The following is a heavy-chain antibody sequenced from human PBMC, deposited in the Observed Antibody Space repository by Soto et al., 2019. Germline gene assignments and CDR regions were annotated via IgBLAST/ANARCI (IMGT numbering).Heavy chain of an antibody. V-gene: IGHV1-24*01. CDR1: GYTLTELS. CDR2: FDPEDGET. J-gene: IGHJ4*02. Sequence: GASVKVSCKVSGYTLTELSMHWVRQAPGKGLEWMGGFDPEDGETIYAQKFQGGVTMTEDTSTDTAYMELSSLRSEDTAVYYCATGLNYCSGGSCRSNLSYWGQGTLVTVSS. D-gene: IGHD2-15*01. CDR3: ATGLNYCSGGSCRSNLSY.